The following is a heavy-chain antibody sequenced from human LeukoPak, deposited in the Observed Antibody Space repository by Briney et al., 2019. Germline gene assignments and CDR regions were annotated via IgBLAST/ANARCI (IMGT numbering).Heavy chain of an antibody. CDR1: GGSISSYY. Sequence: SETLSLTCTVSGGSISSYYWSWIRQPPGKGLEWIGYIYCSGSTNYNPSLKSRVTISVDTSKNQFSLKLSSVTAADTAVYYCATTYYDFWSGYSFDPWGQGTLVTVSS. J-gene: IGHJ5*02. D-gene: IGHD3-3*01. CDR2: IYCSGST. V-gene: IGHV4-59*13. CDR3: ATTYYDFWSGYSFDP.